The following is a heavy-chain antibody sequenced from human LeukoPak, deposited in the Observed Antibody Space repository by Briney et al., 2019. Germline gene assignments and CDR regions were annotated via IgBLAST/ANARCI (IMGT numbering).Heavy chain of an antibody. V-gene: IGHV3-23*01. CDR1: GFTFSGYA. Sequence: PGESLRLSCAASGFTFSGYAMSWVRQAPGREPDWVSTITAGGERTNYADPVSGRFTISRDNSKNTLYLHTTSLRADDTAVYYCARDPGGSFDYWGQGTLVTVSS. CDR2: ITAGGERT. CDR3: ARDPGGSFDY. J-gene: IGHJ4*02. D-gene: IGHD1-26*01.